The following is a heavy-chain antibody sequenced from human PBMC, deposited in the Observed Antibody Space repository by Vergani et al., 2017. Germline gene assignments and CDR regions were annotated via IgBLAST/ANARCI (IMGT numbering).Heavy chain of an antibody. Sequence: QVQLVQSGAEVKKPGASVKVSCKASGYTFTNYGISWVRQAPGQGLEWMGWISAYSGGTNYAQKFQGRVTMTRDTSTSTVYMELSSLRSEDTAVYYCASATGGYNWFDPWGQGTLVTVSS. CDR3: ASATGGYNWFDP. CDR1: GYTFTNYG. J-gene: IGHJ5*02. D-gene: IGHD2-15*01. V-gene: IGHV1-18*04. CDR2: ISAYSGGT.